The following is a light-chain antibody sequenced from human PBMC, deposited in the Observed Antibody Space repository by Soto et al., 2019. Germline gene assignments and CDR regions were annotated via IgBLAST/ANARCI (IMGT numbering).Light chain of an antibody. V-gene: IGLV2-11*01. CDR3: CSYAGTSYV. CDR1: SSDVGGYNS. J-gene: IGLJ1*01. Sequence: QSALTQPRSVSESPEQSVTISCTGASSDVGGYNSVSWYQQHPVKAPKLMIYDVNKRPSGVPDRFSGSKSGNTASLTISGLQTEDEADYYCCSYAGTSYVFGTGTKVTVL. CDR2: DVN.